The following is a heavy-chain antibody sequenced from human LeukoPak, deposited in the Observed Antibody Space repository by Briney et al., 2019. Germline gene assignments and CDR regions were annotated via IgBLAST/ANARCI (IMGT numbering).Heavy chain of an antibody. Sequence: GGSLRLSCAASGFAFSSYAMSWFRQAPGKGLDWVSVSSGSGGSTNYADSVKGRFTISRDNSENTLYLQMNSLRAEDTAVYFCARGAPWGDWYFDLWGRGTLVTVSS. D-gene: IGHD1-26*01. CDR3: ARGAPWGDWYFDL. V-gene: IGHV3-23*01. J-gene: IGHJ2*01. CDR2: SSGSGGST. CDR1: GFAFSSYA.